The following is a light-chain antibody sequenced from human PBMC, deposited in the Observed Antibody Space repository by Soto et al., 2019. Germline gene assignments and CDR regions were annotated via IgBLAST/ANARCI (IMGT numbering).Light chain of an antibody. CDR1: QSVDNN. J-gene: IGKJ5*01. Sequence: EIVMTQSPVTLSASPGESATLSCRASQSVDNNVAWSQQKPGQAPRLLIVGSFARATGIPARFSGSGSGSEFTLTISGLQSEDFAVYYCQQYKDRPPITFGQGTRLEIK. CDR3: QQYKDRPPIT. CDR2: GSF. V-gene: IGKV3-15*01.